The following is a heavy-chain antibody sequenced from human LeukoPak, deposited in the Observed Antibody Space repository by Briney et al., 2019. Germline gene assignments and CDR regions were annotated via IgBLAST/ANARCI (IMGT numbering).Heavy chain of an antibody. J-gene: IGHJ6*04. Sequence: GGSLRLSCAASGFTFSSYGMHWVRQAPGKGLEWVAFIRYDGSNKYYAGSVKGRFTISRDNSKNTLYLQMNSLRAEDTAVYYCARDSSSWYWMDVWGKGTTVTISS. V-gene: IGHV3-30*02. D-gene: IGHD6-13*01. CDR1: GFTFSSYG. CDR2: IRYDGSNK. CDR3: ARDSSSWYWMDV.